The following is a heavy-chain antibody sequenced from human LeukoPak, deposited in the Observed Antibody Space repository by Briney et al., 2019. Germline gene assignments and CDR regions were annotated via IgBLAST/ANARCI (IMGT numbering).Heavy chain of an antibody. CDR3: ARMTGSAWELLIDS. CDR2: IFYSGST. Sequence: SETLSLTCTVSGGSFNTYYWTWIRQPPGKGLEWIGDIFYSGSTNYNPSLKNRVTISLDTSKNHFSLKLSSVTAADTAIYYCARMTGSAWELLIDSWGPGTPVTVSS. D-gene: IGHD1-26*01. J-gene: IGHJ4*02. CDR1: GGSFNTYY. V-gene: IGHV4-59*01.